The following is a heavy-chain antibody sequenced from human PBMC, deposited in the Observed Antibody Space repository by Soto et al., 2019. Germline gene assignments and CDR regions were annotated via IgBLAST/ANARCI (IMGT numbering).Heavy chain of an antibody. D-gene: IGHD4-17*01. J-gene: IGHJ4*02. V-gene: IGHV3-30-3*01. CDR1: GFTFSSYA. CDR3: ATPLTTVTTMGSKTDY. Sequence: PGGSLRLSCAASGFTFSSYAMHWVRQAPGKGLEWVAVISYDGSNKYYADSVKGRFTISRDNSKNTLYLQMNSLRAEDTAVYYCATPLTTVTTMGSKTDYWGQGTLVTVS. CDR2: ISYDGSNK.